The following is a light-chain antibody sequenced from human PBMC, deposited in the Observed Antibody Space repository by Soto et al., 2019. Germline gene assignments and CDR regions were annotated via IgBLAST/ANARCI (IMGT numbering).Light chain of an antibody. Sequence: DIKLSQSPSFLSTSVGDRVTITCRASQGTSSYLAWFQQKPGRAPKLLIYGASTLQSGVPARFSGSGSGTDFTLTISNLQPEDFATYYCQQLNAYPLTFGQGTLLEIK. CDR1: QGTSSY. CDR3: QQLNAYPLT. J-gene: IGKJ5*01. V-gene: IGKV1-9*01. CDR2: GAS.